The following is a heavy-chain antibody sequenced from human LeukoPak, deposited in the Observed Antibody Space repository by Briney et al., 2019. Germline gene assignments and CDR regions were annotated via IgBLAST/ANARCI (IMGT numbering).Heavy chain of an antibody. CDR2: IKQDGSEK. CDR1: GFTFSSYG. J-gene: IGHJ4*02. Sequence: PGGSLRLSCAASGFTFSSYGMHWVRQAPGKGLEWVANIKQDGSEKYYVDSVKGRFTISRDNAKNSLYLQMNSLRAEDTAVYYCARDLEYSSSWYSGHSPIDYWGQGTLVTVSS. D-gene: IGHD6-13*01. V-gene: IGHV3-7*01. CDR3: ARDLEYSSSWYSGHSPIDY.